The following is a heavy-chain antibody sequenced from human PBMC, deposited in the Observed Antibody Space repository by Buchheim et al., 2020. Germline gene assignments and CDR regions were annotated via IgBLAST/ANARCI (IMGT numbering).Heavy chain of an antibody. J-gene: IGHJ5*02. CDR3: ARVEGYYDFWSGYFNWFDP. CDR1: GGPISSYY. CDR2: IYYSGST. Sequence: QVQLQESGPGLVKPSETLSLTCTVSGGPISSYYWSWIRQPPGKGLEWIGYIYYSGSTNYNPSLKSRVTISVDTSKNQFSLKLSSVTAADTAVYYCARVEGYYDFWSGYFNWFDPWGQGTL. D-gene: IGHD3-3*01. V-gene: IGHV4-59*01.